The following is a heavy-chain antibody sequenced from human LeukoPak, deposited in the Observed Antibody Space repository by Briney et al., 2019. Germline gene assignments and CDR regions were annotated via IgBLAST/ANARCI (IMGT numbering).Heavy chain of an antibody. CDR1: RGTFSNYA. D-gene: IGHD2-2*02. Sequence: SVKVSCKASRGTFSNYAISWVRQAPGQGLEWMGGIIPIFGTANYAQKFQGRVTISADESTSTAFMELSSLRSEDTAVYYCARVGGGRYCSSTSCYMRGWFDPWGQGTLVTVSS. CDR3: ARVGGGRYCSSTSCYMRGWFDP. J-gene: IGHJ5*02. CDR2: IIPIFGTA. V-gene: IGHV1-69*13.